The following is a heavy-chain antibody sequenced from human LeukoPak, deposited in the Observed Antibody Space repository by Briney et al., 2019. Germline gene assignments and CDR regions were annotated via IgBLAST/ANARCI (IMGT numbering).Heavy chain of an antibody. J-gene: IGHJ4*02. Sequence: GGSLRLSCAASGFTVSSNYMSWVRQAPGKGLYWVSLIYSGGGTYYADSVKGRFTISRDNSRNTLSLQMNSLRVDDTAVYYCARGFRSVTTWGYFDYWGQGALVTVSS. V-gene: IGHV3-66*01. CDR1: GFTVSSNY. D-gene: IGHD4-17*01. CDR3: ARGFRSVTTWGYFDY. CDR2: IYSGGGT.